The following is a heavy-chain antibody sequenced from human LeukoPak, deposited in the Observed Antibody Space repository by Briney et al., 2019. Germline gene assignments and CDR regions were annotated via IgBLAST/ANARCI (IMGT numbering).Heavy chain of an antibody. CDR1: GYTFTSYG. CDR2: ISPNSGGT. V-gene: IGHV1-2*02. D-gene: IGHD3-10*01. Sequence: ASVKVSCKASGYTFTSYGISWVRQAPGQGLEWMGWISPNSGGTNYAQKFQGRVTMTRDTSISTAYMELSRLRSDDTAVYYCARDLGYYGSGVGFDPWGQGTLVTVSS. CDR3: ARDLGYYGSGVGFDP. J-gene: IGHJ5*02.